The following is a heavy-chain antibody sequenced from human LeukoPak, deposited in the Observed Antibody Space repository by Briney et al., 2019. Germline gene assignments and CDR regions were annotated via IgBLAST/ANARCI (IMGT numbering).Heavy chain of an antibody. V-gene: IGHV4-59*01. CDR1: GGSISNYY. J-gene: IGHJ4*02. D-gene: IGHD4-23*01. CDR3: ARVQAYGGKGYFDY. CDR2: IYYTGNT. Sequence: PSETLSLTCTVSGGSISNYYWIWIRQPPGKGLEYIGYIYYTGNTNYNPSLKSRVTISVDTSKNQFSLKLSSVTAADTAVYYCARVQAYGGKGYFDYWGQGTLVTVSS.